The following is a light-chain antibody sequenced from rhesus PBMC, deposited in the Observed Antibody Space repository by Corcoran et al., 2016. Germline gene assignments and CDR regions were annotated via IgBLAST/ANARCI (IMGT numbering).Light chain of an antibody. CDR2: AAS. Sequence: DIQMTQSPSSLSASVADRVTITCRASENVNNYLHWYQQKPGKAPKLLMYAASTLQSGVPSRFSGSGSGTDYPFTISSLQPENVANYYCQHSYGTPYSIDQEAKVKIK. J-gene: IGKJ2*01. CDR3: QHSYGTPYS. CDR1: ENVNNY. V-gene: IGKV1-74*01.